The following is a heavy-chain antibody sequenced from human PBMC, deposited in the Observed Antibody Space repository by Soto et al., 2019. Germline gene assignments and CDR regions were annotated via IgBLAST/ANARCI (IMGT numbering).Heavy chain of an antibody. Sequence: EASVKVCSKASRGTFSSYAMSWVRQAPGQGLEWMGGIIPIFGTANYAQKFQGRVTITADESTSTAYMELSSLRSEDTAVYYCARARGIAAVSSVYGMDVWGQGTTVTVSS. J-gene: IGHJ6*02. V-gene: IGHV1-69*13. CDR1: RGTFSSYA. D-gene: IGHD6-13*01. CDR3: ARARGIAAVSSVYGMDV. CDR2: IIPIFGTA.